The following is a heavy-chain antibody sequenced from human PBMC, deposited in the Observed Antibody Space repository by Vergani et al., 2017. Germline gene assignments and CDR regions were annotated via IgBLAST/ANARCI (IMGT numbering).Heavy chain of an antibody. CDR2: IVVGSGNT. D-gene: IGHD4-17*01. V-gene: IGHV1-58*02. CDR3: ATLVDYGDYVDY. J-gene: IGHJ4*02. Sequence: QLVQSGAEVKKPGESLKISCKASGFTFTSSAMQWVRQARGQRLEWIGWIVVGSGNTNYAQKFQERVTITRDVSTSTAYMELSSLSSEDTAVYYCATLVDYGDYVDYWGQGTLVTVSS. CDR1: GFTFTSSA.